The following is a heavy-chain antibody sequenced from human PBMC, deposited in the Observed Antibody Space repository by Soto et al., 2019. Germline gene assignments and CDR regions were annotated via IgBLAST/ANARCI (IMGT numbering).Heavy chain of an antibody. CDR2: IWYDGSNK. CDR3: ARDSHVGSGWQLTADY. J-gene: IGHJ4*02. D-gene: IGHD6-19*01. V-gene: IGHV3-33*01. CDR1: GFTFSSYG. Sequence: GGSLRLSCAASGFTFSSYGMHWVRQAPGKGLEWVAVIWYDGSNKYYAESVKGRFTISRDNSKNTLYLQMNSLRAEDTAVYYCARDSHVGSGWQLTADYWGQGTLVTVSS.